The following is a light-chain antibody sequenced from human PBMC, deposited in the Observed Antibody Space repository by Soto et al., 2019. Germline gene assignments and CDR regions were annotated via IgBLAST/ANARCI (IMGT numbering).Light chain of an antibody. J-gene: IGKJ1*01. Sequence: EIVLTQSPATLSLSPGERATLSCRASQSVSSYLLWYQQKPGQAPRLLIYDASNRATGIPARFSGSGSETDFTLTISRLEPEDFAVYYCQQYGTSAGTFGQGTKVDIK. CDR2: DAS. V-gene: IGKV3-11*01. CDR3: QQYGTSAGT. CDR1: QSVSSY.